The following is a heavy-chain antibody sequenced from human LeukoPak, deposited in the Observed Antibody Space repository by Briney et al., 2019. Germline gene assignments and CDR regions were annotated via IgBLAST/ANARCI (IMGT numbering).Heavy chain of an antibody. CDR2: ISSSSTFI. Sequence: GGALRVSSVAPRFSFTNAWMNRVRPALGEGLEWVSSISSSSTFILSAHSVRGGVTISRENTKNSLYLQMDSLRAEDTAVYYCARDRGSGWHTFDYWGQGTLVTVSS. D-gene: IGHD6-19*01. CDR1: RFSFTNAW. J-gene: IGHJ4*02. V-gene: IGHV3-21*01. CDR3: ARDRGSGWHTFDY.